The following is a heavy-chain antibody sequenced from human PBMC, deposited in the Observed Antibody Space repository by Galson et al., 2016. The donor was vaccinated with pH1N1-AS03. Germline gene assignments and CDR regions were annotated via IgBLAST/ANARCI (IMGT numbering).Heavy chain of an antibody. Sequence: ALVKPTQTLTLTCTFSGFSLSTSGMCVSWIRQPPGKALEWLARVDRDDDKYYSTSLKTRLTISKDTSKNQVVLTMTNMDPVDTATYYCARMPYGDYTGYFDYWGQGTLVTVSS. D-gene: IGHD4-17*01. V-gene: IGHV2-70*11. CDR3: ARMPYGDYTGYFDY. J-gene: IGHJ4*02. CDR1: GFSLSTSGMC. CDR2: VDRDDDK.